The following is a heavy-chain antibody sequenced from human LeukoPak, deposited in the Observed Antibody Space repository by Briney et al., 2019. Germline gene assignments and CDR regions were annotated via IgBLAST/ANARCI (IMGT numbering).Heavy chain of an antibody. CDR1: GYTFTSYD. CDR2: MNPNSGNT. CDR3: ARGGLYDSSGYYSDGAFDI. Sequence: GASVKVSCKASGYTFTSYDINWVRQATGQGLEWMGWMNPNSGNTGYAQKFQGRVTMTRNTSISTAYMELSSLRSEDTAVYYCARGGLYDSSGYYSDGAFDIWGQGTMVTVSS. V-gene: IGHV1-8*01. J-gene: IGHJ3*02. D-gene: IGHD3-22*01.